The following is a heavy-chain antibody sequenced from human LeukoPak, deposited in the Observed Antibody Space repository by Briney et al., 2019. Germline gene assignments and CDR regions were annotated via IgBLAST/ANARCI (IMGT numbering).Heavy chain of an antibody. Sequence: PSETLSLTCTVSGGSISSSSYYWGWIRQPPGKGLEWIGSIYYSGSTYYNPSLKSRVTISVDTSKNQFSLKLSSVTAADTAVYYCASIYSSGSNWGQGTLVTVSS. D-gene: IGHD6-19*01. CDR1: GGSISSSSYY. CDR2: IYYSGST. J-gene: IGHJ4*02. V-gene: IGHV4-39*07. CDR3: ASIYSSGSN.